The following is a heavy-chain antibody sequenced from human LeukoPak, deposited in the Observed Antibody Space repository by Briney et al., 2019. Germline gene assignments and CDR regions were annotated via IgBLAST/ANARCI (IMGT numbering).Heavy chain of an antibody. CDR2: INAGNGNT. CDR1: GYTFTSYA. Sequence: ASVKVSCKASGYTFTSYAMHWVRQAPGQRLEWMEWINAGNGNTKYSQKFQGRVTITRDTSASTAYMELSSLRSEDTAVYYCAGGWSYYYGMDVWGQGTTVTVSS. CDR3: AGGWSYYYGMDV. D-gene: IGHD3-3*01. V-gene: IGHV1-3*01. J-gene: IGHJ6*02.